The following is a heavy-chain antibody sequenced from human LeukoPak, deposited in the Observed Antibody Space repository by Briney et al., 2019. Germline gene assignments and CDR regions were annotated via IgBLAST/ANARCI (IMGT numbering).Heavy chain of an antibody. Sequence: SVKVSCKASGGTFSSYAISWVRQAPGQGLEGMGGIIPIFGTANYAQKFQGRVTITTDESTSTAYMELSSLRSEDTAVYYCARDHYDNLTGYSRGLYYWGQGTLVTVSS. CDR1: GGTFSSYA. CDR2: IIPIFGTA. V-gene: IGHV1-69*05. CDR3: ARDHYDNLTGYSRGLYY. J-gene: IGHJ4*02. D-gene: IGHD3-9*01.